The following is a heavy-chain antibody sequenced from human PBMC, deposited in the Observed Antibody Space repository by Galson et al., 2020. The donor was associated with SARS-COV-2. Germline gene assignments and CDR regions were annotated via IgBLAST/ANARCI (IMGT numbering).Heavy chain of an antibody. CDR1: GYTLTELS. D-gene: IGHD3-10*01. CDR3: AISPAITRVRGVIKDYCYYYGMGV. Sequence: ASVKVSCKVSGYTLTELSMHWVRQAPGKGLEWMGGFDPEDGETIYAQKFQGRVTMTEDTSTDTAYMELSSLRSEDRAVYYCAISPAITRVRGVIKDYCYYYGMGVWGQGTTVPGSS. J-gene: IGHJ6*02. V-gene: IGHV1-24*01. CDR2: FDPEDGET.